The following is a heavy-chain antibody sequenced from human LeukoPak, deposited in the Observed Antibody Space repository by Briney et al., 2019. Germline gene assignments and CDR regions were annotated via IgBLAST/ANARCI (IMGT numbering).Heavy chain of an antibody. Sequence: GGSLRLSCATSGFTFNIYAMNWVRQAPGKGLEWVSIISGNGINTYYADSVKGRFTISRDDSKNTLYLQMNSLRVDDTAIYYCARGVSDWGQGTLVTVSS. D-gene: IGHD3-16*01. J-gene: IGHJ4*02. CDR1: GFTFNIYA. CDR2: ISGNGINT. V-gene: IGHV3-23*01. CDR3: ARGVSD.